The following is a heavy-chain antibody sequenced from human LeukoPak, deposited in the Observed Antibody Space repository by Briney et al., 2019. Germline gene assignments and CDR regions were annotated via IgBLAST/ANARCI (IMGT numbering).Heavy chain of an antibody. D-gene: IGHD3-10*01. CDR3: ARVPARRGLFDY. Sequence: PSETLSLTCTVSGGSISSGSYYWSWIRQPAGKGLEWIGRIYTSGSTNYNPSLKSRVTISVDTSKNQFSLKLSSVTAADTAVYYYARVPARRGLFDYWGQGTLVTVSS. V-gene: IGHV4-61*02. CDR2: IYTSGST. CDR1: GGSISSGSYY. J-gene: IGHJ4*02.